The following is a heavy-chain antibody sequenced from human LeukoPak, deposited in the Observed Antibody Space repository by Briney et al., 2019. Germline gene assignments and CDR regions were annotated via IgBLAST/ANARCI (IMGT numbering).Heavy chain of an antibody. J-gene: IGHJ4*02. CDR2: INPSGGST. D-gene: IGHD3-22*01. CDR3: ARVADYYLQRRYYFDY. V-gene: IGHV1-46*01. CDR1: GYTFTSYC. Sequence: ASVKVSCKASGYTFTSYCMHWVRQAPGQGLEWMGIINPSGGSTSYAQKFQGRVTMTRDTSTSTVYMELSSLRSEDTAVYYCARVADYYLQRRYYFDYWGQGTLVTVSS.